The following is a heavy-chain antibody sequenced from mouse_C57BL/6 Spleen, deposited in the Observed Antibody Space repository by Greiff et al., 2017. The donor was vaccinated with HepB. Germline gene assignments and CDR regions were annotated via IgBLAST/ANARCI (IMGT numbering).Heavy chain of an antibody. Sequence: VQLQQPGAELVKPGASVKVSCKASGYTFTSYWMHWVKQRPGQGLEWIGRIHPSDSDTNYNQKFKGKATLTVDKSSSTAYMQLSSLTSEDSAVYYCAMVGDYDEYYFDYWGQGTTLTVSS. J-gene: IGHJ2*01. V-gene: IGHV1-74*01. CDR3: AMVGDYDEYYFDY. CDR2: IHPSDSDT. CDR1: GYTFTSYW. D-gene: IGHD2-4*01.